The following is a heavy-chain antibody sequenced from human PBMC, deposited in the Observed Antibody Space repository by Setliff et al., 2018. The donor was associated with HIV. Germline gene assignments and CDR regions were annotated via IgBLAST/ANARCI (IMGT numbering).Heavy chain of an antibody. CDR1: GGSFSGYY. CDR2: INHSGST. Sequence: SETLSLTCAVYGGSFSGYYWSWIRQPPGEGLEWIGEINHSGSTNYNPSLKGRVTISVDTSKNQFSLKLSSVTAADTAVFYCARLTTTYYYDSSAYYHPVWGQGTLVTVSS. D-gene: IGHD3-22*01. J-gene: IGHJ4*02. V-gene: IGHV4-34*01. CDR3: ARLTTTYYYDSSAYYHPV.